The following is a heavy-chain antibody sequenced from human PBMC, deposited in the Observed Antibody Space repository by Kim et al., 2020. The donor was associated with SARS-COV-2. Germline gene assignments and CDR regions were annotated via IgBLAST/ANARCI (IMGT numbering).Heavy chain of an antibody. J-gene: IGHJ4*02. D-gene: IGHD1-1*01. Sequence: GGSLRLSCAASGFTFSSYGMHWVRQAPGKGLEWVAVISYDGSNKYYADSVKGRFTISRDNSKNTLYLQMNSLRAEDTAVYYCAKDGGTQGGWYFDYWGQGTLVTVSS. CDR2: ISYDGSNK. CDR1: GFTFSSYG. CDR3: AKDGGTQGGWYFDY. V-gene: IGHV3-30*18.